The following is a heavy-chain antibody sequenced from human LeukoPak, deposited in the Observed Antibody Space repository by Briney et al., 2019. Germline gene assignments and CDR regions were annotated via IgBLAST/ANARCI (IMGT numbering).Heavy chain of an antibody. D-gene: IGHD2-21*01. CDR2: IKEDGSQK. V-gene: IGHV3-7*01. J-gene: IGHJ4*02. CDR3: ARGRAYNTFDY. CDR1: GFTFSSSW. Sequence: PGGSLRLSCAASGFTFSSSWMTWVRQPPGKGLEWVANIKEDGSQKNYVDSVKGRFTISRDNAKNSLYLQMNSLRVEDTAVYYCARGRAYNTFDYWGQGTLVTVSS.